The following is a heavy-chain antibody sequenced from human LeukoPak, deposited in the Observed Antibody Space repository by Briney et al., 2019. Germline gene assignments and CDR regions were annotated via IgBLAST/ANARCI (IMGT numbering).Heavy chain of an antibody. CDR1: GFTLSSDW. J-gene: IGHJ4*02. V-gene: IGHV3-7*01. CDR2: IKKDGSEK. D-gene: IGHD6-13*01. Sequence: GGSLRLSCAVSGFTLSSDWMSWVRQAPGKGLEWVANIKKDGSEKYYVEPVKGRFTISRDNAKNSLYLQMDSLRAEDTAVYYCARGRYSSRSGGYYFDFWGQGTLVTVSS. CDR3: ARGRYSSRSGGYYFDF.